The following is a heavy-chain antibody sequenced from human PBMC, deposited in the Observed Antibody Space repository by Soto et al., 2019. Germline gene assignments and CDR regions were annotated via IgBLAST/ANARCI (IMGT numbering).Heavy chain of an antibody. J-gene: IGHJ5*02. CDR1: GGSFSGYY. CDR2: INHSGST. V-gene: IGHV4-34*09. Sequence: SETLSLTCAVYGGSFSGYYWSWIRQPPGKGLEWIGEINHSGSTNYNPSLKSRVTISVDTSKNQFSLKLSSVTAADTAVYYCARDIGSVAGTIGWFDPWGQGTLVTVSS. CDR3: ARDIGSVAGTIGWFDP. D-gene: IGHD6-19*01.